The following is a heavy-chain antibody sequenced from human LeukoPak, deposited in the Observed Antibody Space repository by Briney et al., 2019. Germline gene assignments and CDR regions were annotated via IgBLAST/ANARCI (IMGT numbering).Heavy chain of an antibody. CDR2: IYYSGST. CDR1: GGSISSYY. CDR3: ARLIGTSYYFYDVDV. V-gene: IGHV4-59*12. D-gene: IGHD4-23*01. J-gene: IGHJ6*02. Sequence: SETLSLTCTVSGGSISSYYWSWIRQPPGKGLEWIGYIYYSGSTNYNPSLKSRVTMSVDTSKNQFSLKLRFVTAADTAIYYCARLIGTSYYFYDVDVWGQGTTVTVSS.